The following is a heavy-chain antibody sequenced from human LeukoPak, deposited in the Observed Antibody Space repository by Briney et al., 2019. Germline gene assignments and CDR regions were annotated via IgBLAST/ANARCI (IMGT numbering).Heavy chain of an antibody. Sequence: PGGSLRLSCTASGFTFGDYAMSWVRQAPGKGLEWVGFIRSKAYGGTTEYGASVKGRFTNSRDDSKSIALLQMNSLKTEDTAVDYCTRWGVIVVVTAIFDYWGQGTLVTVSS. V-gene: IGHV3-49*04. CDR2: IRSKAYGGTT. J-gene: IGHJ4*02. CDR3: TRWGVIVVVTAIFDY. CDR1: GFTFGDYA. D-gene: IGHD2-21*02.